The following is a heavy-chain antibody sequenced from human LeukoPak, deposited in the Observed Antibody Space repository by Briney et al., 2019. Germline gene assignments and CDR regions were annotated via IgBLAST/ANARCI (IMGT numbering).Heavy chain of an antibody. J-gene: IGHJ4*02. CDR3: ARDVGGEMATMNDY. CDR1: GYTFTSYG. Sequence: ASVKVSCKASGYTFTSYGISWVRQAPGQGLEWMGWISAYNGNTNYAQKFQGRVTITADKSTSTAYMELSSLRSEDTAVYYCARDVGGEMATMNDYWGQGTLVTVSS. D-gene: IGHD5-24*01. CDR2: ISAYNGNT. V-gene: IGHV1-18*01.